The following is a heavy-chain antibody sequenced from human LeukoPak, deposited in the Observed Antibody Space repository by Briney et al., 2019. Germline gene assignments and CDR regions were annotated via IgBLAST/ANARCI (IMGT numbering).Heavy chain of an antibody. CDR1: GYTFTSYY. CDR2: INPSGGST. D-gene: IGHD4-23*01. CDR3: ARPDYGGNTPPPRDYYGMDV. J-gene: IGHJ6*02. Sequence: GASVKVSCKASGYTFTSYYMHWVRQAPGQGLEWMGIINPSGGSTSYAQKFQGRVTMTRDTSTSTVYMELSSLRSEDTAVYYCARPDYGGNTPPPRDYYGMDVWGQGTTVTVSS. V-gene: IGHV1-46*01.